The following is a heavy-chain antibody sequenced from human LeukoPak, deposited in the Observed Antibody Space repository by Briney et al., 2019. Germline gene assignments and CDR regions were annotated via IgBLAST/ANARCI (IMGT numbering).Heavy chain of an antibody. V-gene: IGHV1-8*03. Sequence: ASVKVSCKASGYTFTSYDINWVRQATGQGLEWMGWMNPNSGNTGYAQKFQGRVTITRNTSISTAYMELSSLRSEDTAVYYCARVWGYSNYYYYYMDVWGKGTTVTISS. CDR2: MNPNSGNT. D-gene: IGHD4-11*01. CDR3: ARVWGYSNYYYYYMDV. J-gene: IGHJ6*03. CDR1: GYTFTSYD.